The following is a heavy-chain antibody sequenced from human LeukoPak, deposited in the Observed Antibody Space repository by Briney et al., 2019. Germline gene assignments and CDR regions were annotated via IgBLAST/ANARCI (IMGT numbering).Heavy chain of an antibody. CDR3: AREMITFGGVIMSVGGAFGI. J-gene: IGHJ3*02. V-gene: IGHV4-34*01. Sequence: PSETLSLTCAVSGGSFSGYYWSWIRQPPGKGLEWIGEINHSGSTNYNPSLKSRVTISVDTSKNQFSLKLSSVTAADTAVYYCAREMITFGGVIMSVGGAFGIWGQGTMVTVSS. CDR2: INHSGST. CDR1: GGSFSGYY. D-gene: IGHD3-16*01.